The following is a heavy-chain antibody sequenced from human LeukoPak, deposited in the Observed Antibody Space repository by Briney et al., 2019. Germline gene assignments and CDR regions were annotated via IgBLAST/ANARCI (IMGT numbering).Heavy chain of an antibody. Sequence: GGSLRLSCAASGFTFSNAWMSWVRQAPGKGLEWVGRIKSKTDGGTTDYAAPVKGRFTISRDDSKNTLYLQMNSLKTEDTAVYYCTTDKQWLGARDYWGQGTLVTVSS. V-gene: IGHV3-15*01. D-gene: IGHD6-19*01. J-gene: IGHJ4*02. CDR1: GFTFSNAW. CDR3: TTDKQWLGARDY. CDR2: IKSKTDGGTT.